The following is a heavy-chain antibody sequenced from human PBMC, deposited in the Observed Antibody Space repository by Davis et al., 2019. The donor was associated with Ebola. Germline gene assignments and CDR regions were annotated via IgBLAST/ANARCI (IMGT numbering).Heavy chain of an antibody. CDR3: TTPGGQDSGYDVFDI. V-gene: IGHV1-46*03. J-gene: IGHJ3*02. CDR2: INPNDGRT. Sequence: ASVKVSCKPSGYSFTTYGLSWVRQAPGQGLEWMGMINPNDGRTIYAQKFQGRVTVTRDTSTTTVYMDLSSLRSEDTALYYCTTPGGQDSGYDVFDIWGQGTMVTVSS. D-gene: IGHD5-12*01. CDR1: GYSFTTYG.